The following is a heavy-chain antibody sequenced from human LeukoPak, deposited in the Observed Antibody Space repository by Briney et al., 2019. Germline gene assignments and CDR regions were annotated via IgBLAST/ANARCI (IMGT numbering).Heavy chain of an antibody. J-gene: IGHJ4*02. CDR1: SGSVNSGSYY. Sequence: SETLSLTCTVSSGSVNSGSYYWGWIRQYPEKGLEWIGYIYYSGGTYYNPSLKSRLTISVDTSKNQFSLRLNSVTAADTAVYYCASLHYYNRSFDYWGPGTLVTVSS. V-gene: IGHV4-31*03. CDR2: IYYSGGT. CDR3: ASLHYYNRSFDY. D-gene: IGHD3-22*01.